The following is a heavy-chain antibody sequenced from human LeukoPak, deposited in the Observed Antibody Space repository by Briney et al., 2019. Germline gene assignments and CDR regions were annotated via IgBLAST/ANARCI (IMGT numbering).Heavy chain of an antibody. V-gene: IGHV4-4*07. CDR3: AGTPGYCSCTSCAIDP. J-gene: IGHJ5*02. CDR1: GGSISSYY. D-gene: IGHD2-2*01. Sequence: SETLSLTCTVSGGSISSYYWSWIRQPAGKGLEWIGRIYTSGSTNYNPSLKSRVTMSVDTSKNQFSLKLSSVTAADTAVYYCAGTPGYCSCTSCAIDPWGQGTLVTVSS. CDR2: IYTSGST.